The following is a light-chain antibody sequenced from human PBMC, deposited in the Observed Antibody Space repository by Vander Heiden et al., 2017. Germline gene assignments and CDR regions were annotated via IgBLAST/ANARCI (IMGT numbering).Light chain of an antibody. V-gene: IGLV1-44*01. J-gene: IGLJ3*02. CDR1: SSNIGTNS. CDR2: SNN. CDR3: AAWDDSLNGWV. Sequence: QSVLTQPPSASETPGQRVTISCSGSSSNIGTNSVNWYQQLPGTAPNLLIYSNNQRPSRVPDRFSGSKSGTSASLAISGLQSEDDADYYCAAWDDSLNGWVFGGGTKLTVL.